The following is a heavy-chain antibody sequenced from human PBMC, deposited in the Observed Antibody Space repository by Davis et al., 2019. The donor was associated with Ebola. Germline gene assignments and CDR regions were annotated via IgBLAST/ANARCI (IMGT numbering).Heavy chain of an antibody. CDR1: GYTYTSYG. J-gene: IGHJ5*02. Sequence: AASVTVSCKASGYTYTSYGSSWVRHAPGQGLEWMGCISAHNDNTSYAQKLQGRVSMTTDTSTGTAYMELRSLRSDDTAVYYCARAVEFLDCLLYCPGWFDPWGQGTLVTVSS. D-gene: IGHD3-3*01. CDR3: ARAVEFLDCLLYCPGWFDP. V-gene: IGHV1-18*01. CDR2: ISAHNDNT.